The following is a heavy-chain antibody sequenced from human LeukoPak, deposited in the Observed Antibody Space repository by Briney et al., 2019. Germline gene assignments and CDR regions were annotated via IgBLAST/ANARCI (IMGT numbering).Heavy chain of an antibody. V-gene: IGHV3-30-3*01. CDR2: ISYDGSNK. CDR1: GFTFSSYA. J-gene: IGHJ6*03. Sequence: GRSLRLSCAASGFTFSSYAIHWVRQAPGKGLEWVALISYDGSNKYYADSVKGRFTISRDNAKNSLYLQMNSLRAEDTAVYYCARGGILRHYYYMDVWGKGTTVTVSS. D-gene: IGHD1-26*01. CDR3: ARGGILRHYYYMDV.